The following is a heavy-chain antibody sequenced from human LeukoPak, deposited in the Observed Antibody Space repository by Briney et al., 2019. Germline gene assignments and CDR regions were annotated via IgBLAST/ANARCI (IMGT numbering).Heavy chain of an antibody. D-gene: IGHD3-3*01. CDR1: GYTFTGYY. J-gene: IGHJ4*02. CDR3: ARDQEITIFGVGTFDY. V-gene: IGHV1-2*02. Sequence: GASVKVSCKASGYTFTGYYMHWVRQAPVQGLEWMGWINPNSSGTNYAQKFQGRVTMTRDTSISTAYMELSRLRSDDTAVYYCARDQEITIFGVGTFDYWGQGTLVTVSS. CDR2: INPNSSGT.